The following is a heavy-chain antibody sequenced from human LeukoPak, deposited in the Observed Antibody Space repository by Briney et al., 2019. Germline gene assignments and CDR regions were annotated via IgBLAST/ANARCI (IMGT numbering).Heavy chain of an antibody. D-gene: IGHD2-15*01. V-gene: IGHV4-39*07. J-gene: IGHJ4*02. CDR3: AREYSSGGNCYSDY. CDR1: GASISSNTYY. Sequence: PSETLSLTCTVSGASISSNTYYWGWIRQSPGKGLEWIGSIQYSGRTYYNPSLKSRVTISLDTSKNQFSLKLSSVTAADTAVYYCAREYSSGGNCYSDYWGQGTLVTVSS. CDR2: IQYSGRT.